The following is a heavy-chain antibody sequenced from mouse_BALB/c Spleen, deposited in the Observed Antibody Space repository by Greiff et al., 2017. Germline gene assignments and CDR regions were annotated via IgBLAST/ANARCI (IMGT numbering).Heavy chain of an antibody. Sequence: VQLQQSGAELMKPGASVKISCKATGYTFSSFWIEWVKQRPGHGLEWIGEILPGSGSTNYNEKFKGKATFTADTSSNTAYMQLSSLTSEDSAVYYCARSDGDEGFAYWGQGTTLTVSA. J-gene: IGHJ2*01. CDR1: GYTFSSFW. V-gene: IGHV1-9*01. CDR3: ARSDGDEGFAY. CDR2: ILPGSGST. D-gene: IGHD2-13*01.